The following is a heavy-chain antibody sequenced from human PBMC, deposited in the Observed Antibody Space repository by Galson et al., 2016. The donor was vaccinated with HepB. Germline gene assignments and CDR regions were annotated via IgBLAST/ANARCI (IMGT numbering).Heavy chain of an antibody. J-gene: IGHJ5*02. CDR3: ARHINAARWFDP. CDR2: IYFNGNT. CDR1: NVSLRSTSYY. Sequence: TLSLTCTVSNVSLRSTSYYWGWIRQSPEKGLEWIGSIYFNGNTYYNPSLMSRASISVDTSNNQFSLKFNSMTAADTAVYYCARHINAARWFDPWGQGNLVTVSS. D-gene: IGHD6-6*01. V-gene: IGHV4-39*01.